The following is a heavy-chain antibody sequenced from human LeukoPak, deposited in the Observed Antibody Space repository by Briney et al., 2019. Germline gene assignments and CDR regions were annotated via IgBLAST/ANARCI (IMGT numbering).Heavy chain of an antibody. Sequence: SETLSLTCAVSGGSISSGGYSWSWNRQPPGKGLEWIGYIYHSGSTYYNPSLKSRVTISVDTSKNQFSLKLSSVTAADTAVYYCARRAQRYSSGWYPSYYFDYWGQGTLVTVSS. CDR2: IYHSGST. J-gene: IGHJ4*02. D-gene: IGHD6-19*01. V-gene: IGHV4-30-2*03. CDR1: GGSISSGGYS. CDR3: ARRAQRYSSGWYPSYYFDY.